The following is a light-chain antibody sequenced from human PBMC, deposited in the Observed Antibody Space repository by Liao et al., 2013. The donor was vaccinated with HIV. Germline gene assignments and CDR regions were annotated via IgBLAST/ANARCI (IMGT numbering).Light chain of an antibody. CDR2: YDS. J-gene: IGLJ3*02. V-gene: IGLV3-21*04. Sequence: SYELTQPPSVSVAPRKTATITCEGNNIRSQSVHWYQQKPGQAPVLVIYYDSDRPSGIPERFSGSNSGNTATLTISTVEAGDEADYYCQVWDSSSDHWVFGGGTKLTVL. CDR1: NIRSQS. CDR3: QVWDSSSDHWV.